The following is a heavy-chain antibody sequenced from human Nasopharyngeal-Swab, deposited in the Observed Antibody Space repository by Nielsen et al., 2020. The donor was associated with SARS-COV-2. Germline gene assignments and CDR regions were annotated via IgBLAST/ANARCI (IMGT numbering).Heavy chain of an antibody. CDR3: AKDIGYSSPQGMDV. CDR1: GFTFDDYA. CDR2: ISWNSGSI. D-gene: IGHD6-13*01. Sequence: SLKISCAASGFTFDDYAMHWVRQAPGKGLEWASGISWNSGSIGYADSVKGRFTISRDNAKNSLYLQMNSLRAEDMALYYCAKDIGYSSPQGMDVWGQGTTVTVSS. V-gene: IGHV3-9*03. J-gene: IGHJ6*02.